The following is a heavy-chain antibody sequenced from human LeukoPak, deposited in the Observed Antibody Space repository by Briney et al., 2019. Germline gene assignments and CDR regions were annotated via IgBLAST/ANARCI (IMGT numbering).Heavy chain of an antibody. CDR1: GGSISSYY. D-gene: IGHD3-22*01. J-gene: IGHJ2*01. CDR3: ARTHYYDSSGYYWYFDL. CDR2: IDYSGST. V-gene: IGHV4-59*12. Sequence: SETLSLTCAVSGGSISSYYWSWIRQPPGKGLEWIGYIDYSGSTNYNPSLKSRVTISVDTSRNQFSLKLSSETAADTAVYYCARTHYYDSSGYYWYFDLWGRGTLVTVSS.